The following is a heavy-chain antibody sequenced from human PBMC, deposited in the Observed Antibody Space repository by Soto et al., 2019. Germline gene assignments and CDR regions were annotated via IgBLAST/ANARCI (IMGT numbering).Heavy chain of an antibody. D-gene: IGHD6-13*01. J-gene: IGHJ4*02. CDR3: AAGEASSRNLAPYYLDF. CDR2: IHYSGTT. Sequence: SETLSLTCTVSGGSMRNYLWTGIRQPPGKGLEWIGYIHYSGTTSFFPSYNPSLRSRVTISEDTSKNQFSLKLLPVTTADTAVYFCAAGEASSRNLAPYYLDFWGQGTLVTVSS. CDR1: GGSMRNYL. V-gene: IGHV4-59*01.